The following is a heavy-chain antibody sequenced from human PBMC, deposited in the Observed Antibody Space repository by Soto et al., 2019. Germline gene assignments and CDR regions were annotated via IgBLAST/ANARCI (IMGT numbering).Heavy chain of an antibody. J-gene: IGHJ4*02. D-gene: IGHD2-21*01. Sequence: QVQLQESGPGLVKPSQTLSLTCTVSGGSISSGDYYWSWIRQPPGKGLEWIGYIYYSGSTYYNPSLKKLVTVSVDTSKNQCSLKLSSVTAADTAVYYCARVPVLVKGFDYWGQGTLVTVSS. CDR1: GGSISSGDYY. V-gene: IGHV4-30-4*01. CDR3: ARVPVLVKGFDY. CDR2: IYYSGST.